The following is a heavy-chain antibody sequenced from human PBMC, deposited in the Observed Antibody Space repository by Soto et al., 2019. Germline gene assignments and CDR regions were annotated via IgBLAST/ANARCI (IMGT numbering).Heavy chain of an antibody. CDR1: GFTFDDYA. Sequence: EVQLVESGGGLVQPGRSLRLSCAASGFTFDDYAMHWVRQAPGKGLEWVSGISWNSGSIGYADSVKGRFTISRDNAKNSLYLQMNSLRAEDTALXXXXXXXXXXXXXXXXXHXGQGTLVTVSS. V-gene: IGHV3-9*01. J-gene: IGHJ1*01. CDR3: XXXXXXXXXXXXXXH. CDR2: ISWNSGSI.